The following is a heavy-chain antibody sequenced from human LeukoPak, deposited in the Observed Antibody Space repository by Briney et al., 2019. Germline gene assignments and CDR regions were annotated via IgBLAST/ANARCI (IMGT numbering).Heavy chain of an antibody. CDR3: ARDSDGYSSGWYRGWFDP. CDR2: IYTSGST. J-gene: IGHJ5*02. CDR1: GDSISNYY. Sequence: PSETLSLTCTVSGDSISNYYWSWIRQPPGKGLEWIGRIYTSGSTNYNPSLKSRVTMSVDTSKNQFSLKLSSVTAADTAVYYCARDSDGYSSGWYRGWFDPWGQGTLVTVSS. V-gene: IGHV4-4*07. D-gene: IGHD6-19*01.